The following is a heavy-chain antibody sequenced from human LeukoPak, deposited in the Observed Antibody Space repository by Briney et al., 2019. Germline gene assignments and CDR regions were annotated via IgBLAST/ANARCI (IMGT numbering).Heavy chain of an antibody. CDR3: ARPGYQLLMGFDP. D-gene: IGHD2-2*01. J-gene: IGHJ5*02. CDR2: IYYSGST. V-gene: IGHV4-39*01. Sequence: SETLSLTCTVSGGSISSSSYSWGWIRQPPGKGLEWIGSIYYSGSTYYNPSLKSRVTISVDTSKNQFSLKLSSVTAADTAVYYCARPGYQLLMGFDPWGQGTLVTVSS. CDR1: GGSISSSSYS.